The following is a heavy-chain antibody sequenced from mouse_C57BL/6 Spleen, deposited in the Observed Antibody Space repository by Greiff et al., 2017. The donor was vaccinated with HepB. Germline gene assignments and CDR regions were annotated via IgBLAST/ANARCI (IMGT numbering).Heavy chain of an antibody. Sequence: VQLQQSGAELVMPGASVKLSCKASGYTFTSYWMHWVKQRPGQGLEWIGEIDPSDSYTNYNQKFKGKSTLTVDKSSSTAYMQLSSLTSEDSAVYYCARGGNWYFDVWGTGTTVTVSS. D-gene: IGHD2-14*01. CDR1: GYTFTSYW. CDR2: IDPSDSYT. CDR3: ARGGNWYFDV. J-gene: IGHJ1*03. V-gene: IGHV1-69*01.